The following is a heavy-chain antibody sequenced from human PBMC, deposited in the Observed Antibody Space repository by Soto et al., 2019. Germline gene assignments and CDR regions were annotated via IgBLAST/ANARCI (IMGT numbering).Heavy chain of an antibody. CDR3: ARDVGQQLFDY. Sequence: ASVKVSCKASGYTFTSYGMSWVRQAPGQGLEWMGWISAYNGNKKYAQKLQGRVSMTTDTSTSTAYMELRSLRSDDTAVYYCARDVGQQLFDYWGQGTLVTVSS. CDR1: GYTFTSYG. D-gene: IGHD6-13*01. J-gene: IGHJ4*02. V-gene: IGHV1-18*01. CDR2: ISAYNGNK.